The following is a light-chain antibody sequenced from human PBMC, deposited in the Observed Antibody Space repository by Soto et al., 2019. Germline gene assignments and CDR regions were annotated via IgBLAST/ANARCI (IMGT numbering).Light chain of an antibody. Sequence: QSVLTQPPSASGTPGQRVTISCSGSSSTIGSNYVYWYQQLPGTAPKLLIYRNNQRLSGVPYRFSGSKSGTSASLAISGLRSEDEADYYCAAWDDSLSDYVFGTGTKVTVL. V-gene: IGLV1-47*01. CDR3: AAWDDSLSDYV. CDR2: RNN. CDR1: SSTIGSNY. J-gene: IGLJ1*01.